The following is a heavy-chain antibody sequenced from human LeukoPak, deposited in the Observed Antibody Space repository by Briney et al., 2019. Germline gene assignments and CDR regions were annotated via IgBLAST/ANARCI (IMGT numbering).Heavy chain of an antibody. V-gene: IGHV7-4-1*01. CDR2: INTNTGNP. J-gene: IGHJ6*02. Sequence: ASVKVACTASGYTFTSYAMNWVRQAPGQGLEWMGWINTNTGNPTYAQGFTGRFVFSLDTSVSTAYLQICSLKAEDTAVYYCARDGPYYDFWSGYYTDGPYGMDVWGQGTTVTVSS. D-gene: IGHD3-3*01. CDR3: ARDGPYYDFWSGYYTDGPYGMDV. CDR1: GYTFTSYA.